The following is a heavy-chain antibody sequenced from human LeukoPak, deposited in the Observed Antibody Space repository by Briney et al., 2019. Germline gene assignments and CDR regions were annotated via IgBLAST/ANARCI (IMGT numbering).Heavy chain of an antibody. V-gene: IGHV3-21*01. CDR1: GFTFSRYS. D-gene: IGHD2-8*01. J-gene: IGHJ4*02. CDR2: ISSSSSYI. CDR3: APRYCTNGVCYPDY. Sequence: PGGSLRLSCAASGFTFSRYSKNWVRQAPGKGLEWVSSISSSSSYIYYADSVKGRFTISRDNAKNSLYLQMNSLRAEDTAVYYCAPRYCTNGVCYPDYWGQGTLVTVSS.